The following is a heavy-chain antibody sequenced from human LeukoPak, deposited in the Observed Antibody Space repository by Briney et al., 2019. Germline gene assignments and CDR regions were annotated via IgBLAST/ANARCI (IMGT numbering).Heavy chain of an antibody. J-gene: IGHJ4*02. V-gene: IGHV3-66*01. D-gene: IGHD3-9*01. CDR2: IYSGGST. CDR3: ARDRLHYDSLTGYPAD. Sequence: PGGSLRLSCAASGFTFSIYNMNWVRQAPGKGLEWVSVIYSGGSTHYANSVKGRFTISRDNSKNTLYLQMNSLRAEDTAVYYCARDRLHYDSLTGYPADWGQGTLVTVSS. CDR1: GFTFSIYN.